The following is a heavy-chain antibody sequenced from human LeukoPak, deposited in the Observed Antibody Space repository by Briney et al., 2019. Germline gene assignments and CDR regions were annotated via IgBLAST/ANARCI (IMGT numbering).Heavy chain of an antibody. CDR3: ARAHHDYLDAFDI. J-gene: IGHJ3*02. CDR2: ISSSSSYI. CDR1: GFTFSSYS. Sequence: GGSLRLSCAASGFTFSSYSMNWVRQAPGKGLEWVSSISSSSSYIYYADSVKGRFTISRDNAKNSLYLQMNSLRAEDTAVYYCARAHHDYLDAFDIWGQGTMVTVSS. V-gene: IGHV3-21*01. D-gene: IGHD3-16*01.